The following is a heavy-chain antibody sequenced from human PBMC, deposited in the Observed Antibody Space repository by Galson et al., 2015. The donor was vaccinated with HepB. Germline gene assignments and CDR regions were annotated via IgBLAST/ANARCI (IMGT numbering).Heavy chain of an antibody. Sequence: ETLSLTCTVSGGSISSSSYYWGWIRQPPGQGLEWIGSIYYSGSTYYNPSLKSRVTISVDTSKNQFSLKLSSVTAADTAVYYCARRNRGNYDFWSGHPTLYYYYGMDVWGQGTTVTVSS. CDR1: GGSISSSSYY. CDR2: IYYSGST. V-gene: IGHV4-39*01. J-gene: IGHJ6*02. CDR3: ARRNRGNYDFWSGHPTLYYYYGMDV. D-gene: IGHD3-3*01.